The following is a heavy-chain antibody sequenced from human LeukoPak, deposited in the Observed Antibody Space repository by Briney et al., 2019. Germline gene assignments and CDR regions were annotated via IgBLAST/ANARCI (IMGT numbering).Heavy chain of an antibody. V-gene: IGHV1-18*01. CDR1: GYTFTSYG. Sequence: ASVKVSCKASGYTFTSYGISWVRQAPGQGLEWMGWISVNNGNTNYAQKLQGRVTMTTDASTSTAYMELRSLRSDDTAVYYCARERNYYDSSGYYRVFDYWGQGTLVTVSS. D-gene: IGHD3-22*01. CDR2: ISVNNGNT. J-gene: IGHJ4*02. CDR3: ARERNYYDSSGYYRVFDY.